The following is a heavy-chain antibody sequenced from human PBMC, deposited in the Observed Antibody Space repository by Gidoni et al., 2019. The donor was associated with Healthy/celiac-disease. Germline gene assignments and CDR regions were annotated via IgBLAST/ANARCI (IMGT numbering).Heavy chain of an antibody. CDR1: GFTFSSYS. D-gene: IGHD3-10*01. Sequence: EVQLVESGGGLVKPGGSLRLSCAASGFTFSSYSMNWVRQAPGKGLEWVSSISSSSSYIYYADSVKGRFTISRDNAKNSLYLQMNSLRAEDTAVYYCARSPDDYYGSGSYPSPYYYGMDVWGQGTTVTVSS. CDR2: ISSSSSYI. J-gene: IGHJ6*02. CDR3: ARSPDDYYGSGSYPSPYYYGMDV. V-gene: IGHV3-21*01.